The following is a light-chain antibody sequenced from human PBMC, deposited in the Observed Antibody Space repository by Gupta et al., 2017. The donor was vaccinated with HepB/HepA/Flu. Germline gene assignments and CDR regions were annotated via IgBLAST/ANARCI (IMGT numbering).Light chain of an antibody. J-gene: IGLJ1*01. CDR2: HDN. CDR3: ASYDRRISHV. Sequence: QSVLTQSPSASGAPGQRVTIPCTGSSSNIGRASEVYWYQQLPAAATHLLYYHDNSRPWGLHGLFGGNNAGSSALPASGGLQDEEDDYYCSASYDRRISHVFGTGTRVTVL. CDR1: SSNIGRASE. V-gene: IGLV1-40*01.